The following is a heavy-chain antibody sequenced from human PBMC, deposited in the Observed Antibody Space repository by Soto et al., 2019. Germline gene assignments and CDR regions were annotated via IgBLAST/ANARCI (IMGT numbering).Heavy chain of an antibody. Sequence: QVQLQESGPGLVKPSGTLSLTCAVSGGSISSSDWWRWVRQPPGKGLEWIGEIYHSGSTNYNPSLKRRVTISVDKSKNQFSLKLSSVTAADTAVYYCARGAPFIVGATSFDSWGQGTLVTVSS. CDR2: IYHSGST. J-gene: IGHJ4*02. CDR1: GGSISSSDW. V-gene: IGHV4-4*02. D-gene: IGHD1-26*01. CDR3: ARGAPFIVGATSFDS.